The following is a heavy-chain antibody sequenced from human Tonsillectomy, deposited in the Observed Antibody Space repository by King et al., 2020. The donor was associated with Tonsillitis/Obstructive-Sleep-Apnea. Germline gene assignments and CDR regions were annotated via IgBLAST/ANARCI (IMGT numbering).Heavy chain of an antibody. D-gene: IGHD1-7*01. J-gene: IGHJ3*01. CDR2: FDPDDGET. V-gene: IGHV1-24*01. CDR1: GYTLTELS. Sequence: QLVQSGAEVKKPGASVKVSCKVSGYTLTELSIHWVRQAPGKGLEWMGGFDPDDGETIYAQKFQGRVTMTEDTSTDTAYMELSSLRSDDTALYYCARESECVAPRARTQAFDVWGQGTMLTVSS. CDR3: ARESECVAPRARTQAFDV.